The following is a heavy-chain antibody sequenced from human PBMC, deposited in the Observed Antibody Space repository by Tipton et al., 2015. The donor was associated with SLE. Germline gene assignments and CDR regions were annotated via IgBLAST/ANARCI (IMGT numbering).Heavy chain of an antibody. CDR3: ARGRMKWGYYYYGMDV. D-gene: IGHD1-26*01. J-gene: IGHJ6*02. Sequence: GLVKPSETLSLTCAVYGGSFSGYYWSWIRQPPGKGLEWIGEINHSGSTNYNPSLKSRVTISVDTSKNQFSLKLSSVTAADTAVYYCARGRMKWGYYYYGMDVWGQGTTVTVSS. CDR1: GGSFSGYY. V-gene: IGHV4-34*01. CDR2: INHSGST.